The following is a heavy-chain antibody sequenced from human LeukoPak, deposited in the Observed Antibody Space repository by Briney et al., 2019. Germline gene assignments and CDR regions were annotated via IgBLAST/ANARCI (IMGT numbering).Heavy chain of an antibody. CDR1: GYTLTELS. CDR3: ASGYSSSWYLPFDY. CDR2: FDPEDGET. J-gene: IGHJ4*02. V-gene: IGHV1-24*01. Sequence: ASVKVSCKVSGYTLTELSMHWVRQAPGKGLEWMGGFDPEDGETIYAQKFQGRVTMTEDTSTDTAYMELSSLRSDDTAVYYCASGYSSSWYLPFDYRGQGTLVTVSS. D-gene: IGHD6-13*01.